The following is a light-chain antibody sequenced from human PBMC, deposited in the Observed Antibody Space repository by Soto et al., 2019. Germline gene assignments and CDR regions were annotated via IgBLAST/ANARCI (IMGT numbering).Light chain of an antibody. CDR2: DAS. Sequence: EVVMTQSPATLSVSPGERATLSCRASQSVNNNLAWYQQKPGQVPRLLVYDASTRAAGIPARFSGSGSGTEFTITISSLQSEDFGVYYCQQYDNWTPWTFGQGTKVEIK. J-gene: IGKJ1*01. CDR1: QSVNNN. V-gene: IGKV3-15*01. CDR3: QQYDNWTPWT.